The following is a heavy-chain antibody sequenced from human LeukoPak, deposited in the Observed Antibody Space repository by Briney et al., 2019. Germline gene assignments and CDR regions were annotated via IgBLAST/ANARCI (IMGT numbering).Heavy chain of an antibody. CDR3: GKGHYEVGY. CDR1: GFTFSSYG. CDR2: ISYDGSNK. V-gene: IGHV3-30*18. J-gene: IGHJ4*02. D-gene: IGHD4-17*01. Sequence: PGGSLRLSCAASGFTFSSYGMHWVRQAPGKGLEWVAVISYDGSNKYYGDSVKGRFTISRDNSKNTMYLQMNSLTVEDTAVYHCGKGHYEVGYWGQGTLVTVSS.